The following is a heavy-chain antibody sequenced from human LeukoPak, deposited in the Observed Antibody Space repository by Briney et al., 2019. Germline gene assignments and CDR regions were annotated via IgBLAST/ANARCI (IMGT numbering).Heavy chain of an antibody. CDR2: IYYSGST. CDR1: GGSISSYY. Sequence: SETLSLTCTVSGGSISSYYWSGIRQPPGKGLEWIGYIYYSGSTNYNPSLKSRVTISVDTSKNQFSLKLSSVTAADTAVYYCARDRGLGHDYWGQGTLVTVSS. D-gene: IGHD3-16*01. V-gene: IGHV4-59*01. CDR3: ARDRGLGHDY. J-gene: IGHJ4*02.